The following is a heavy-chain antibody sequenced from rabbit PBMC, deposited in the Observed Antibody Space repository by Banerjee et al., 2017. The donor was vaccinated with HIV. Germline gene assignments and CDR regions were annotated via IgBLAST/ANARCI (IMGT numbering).Heavy chain of an antibody. V-gene: IGHV1S47*01. Sequence: LEESGGGLVQPEGSLTLTCKASGFSFSSSDYICWVRQAPGKGLEWIACIDPVFGITYYANWVNGRFSISRENAQNTVFLQMTSLTAADTATYFCARNGAGGSYFALWGPGTLVTVS. J-gene: IGHJ4*01. CDR2: IDPVFGIT. CDR1: GFSFSSSD. CDR3: ARNGAGGSYFAL. D-gene: IGHD8-1*01.